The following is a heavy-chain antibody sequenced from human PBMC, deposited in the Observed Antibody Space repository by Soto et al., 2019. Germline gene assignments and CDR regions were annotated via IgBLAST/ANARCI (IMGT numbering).Heavy chain of an antibody. CDR2: IYYSGST. D-gene: IGHD6-13*01. V-gene: IGHV4-59*01. J-gene: IGHJ5*02. Sequence: SETLSLTCTVSGGSISSYYWSWIRQPPGKGLEWIGYIYYSGSTNYNPSLKSRVTISVDTSKNQFPLKLSSVTAADTAVYYCERVVEQQLSDWFDPWGQGTLVTVSS. CDR1: GGSISSYY. CDR3: ERVVEQQLSDWFDP.